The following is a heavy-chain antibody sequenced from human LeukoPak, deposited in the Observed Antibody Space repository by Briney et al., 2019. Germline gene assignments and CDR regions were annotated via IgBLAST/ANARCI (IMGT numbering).Heavy chain of an antibody. V-gene: IGHV3-21*01. CDR2: ISSSSSYI. CDR3: ARDDDILTGYKYYFDY. J-gene: IGHJ4*02. Sequence: ETLSLTCAVYGGSFSGYYWSWVRQAPGKGLEWVSSISSSSSYIYYADSVKGRFTISRDNAKNSLYLQMNSLRAEDTAVYYCARDDDILTGYKYYFDYWGQGTLVTVSS. D-gene: IGHD3-9*01. CDR1: GGSFSGYY.